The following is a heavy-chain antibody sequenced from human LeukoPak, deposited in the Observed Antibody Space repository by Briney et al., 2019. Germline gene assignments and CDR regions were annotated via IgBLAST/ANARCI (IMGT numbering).Heavy chain of an antibody. Sequence: PGGSLRLSCAASGFTFSSYAMSWVRQAPGKGLEWVSAISGSGGSTYYADSVKGRFTISRDNSKNTLYLQMNSLRAEDTAVYYCARGQTYYYGSGSLDYWGQGTLVTVSS. CDR1: GFTFSSYA. V-gene: IGHV3-23*01. CDR3: ARGQTYYYGSGSLDY. CDR2: ISGSGGST. D-gene: IGHD3-10*01. J-gene: IGHJ4*02.